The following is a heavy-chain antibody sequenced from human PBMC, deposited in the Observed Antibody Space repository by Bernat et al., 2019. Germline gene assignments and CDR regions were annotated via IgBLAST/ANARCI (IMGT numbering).Heavy chain of an antibody. Sequence: EVHLVESGGGLVQPGGSLRLSCTASGFTFSTYWMHWVRQAPGKGLEWVSTISGSGDSTYYADSVKGRFTISRDNSKNTLFLQMNSLRAEDTALYYCAKDRRVVTGVGRQNFDHWGQGSLVTVSS. D-gene: IGHD2-21*02. J-gene: IGHJ4*02. V-gene: IGHV3-23*04. CDR3: AKDRRVVTGVGRQNFDH. CDR2: ISGSGDST. CDR1: GFTFSTYW.